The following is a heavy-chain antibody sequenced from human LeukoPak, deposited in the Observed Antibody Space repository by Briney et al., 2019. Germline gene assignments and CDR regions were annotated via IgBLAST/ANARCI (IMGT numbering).Heavy chain of an antibody. CDR2: IKQDGSEK. CDR1: GFTFSSYW. V-gene: IGHV3-7*01. J-gene: IGHJ6*02. Sequence: GGSLRLSCAASGFTFSSYWMSWVRQAPGKGLGWVANIKQDGSEKNYVDSVKGRFTISRDNAKTSLYLRMNSLRAEDTAVYYCAREKEYYFGMDVWGQGTTVTVSS. CDR3: AREKEYYFGMDV.